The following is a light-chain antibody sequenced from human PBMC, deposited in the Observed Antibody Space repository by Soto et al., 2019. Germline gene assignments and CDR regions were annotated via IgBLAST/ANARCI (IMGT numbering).Light chain of an antibody. CDR1: QSVLFSSNNKNY. Sequence: DIVMTQSPDSLAVSLGERATINCKSSQSVLFSSNNKNYLAWYQHKSGQPPKLLIYWASTRESGVPDRFSGSGSGTDFTLTISSLQAEDFATYYCQQYNSYPLTFGGGTKVDIK. CDR2: WAS. V-gene: IGKV4-1*01. CDR3: QQYNSYPLT. J-gene: IGKJ4*01.